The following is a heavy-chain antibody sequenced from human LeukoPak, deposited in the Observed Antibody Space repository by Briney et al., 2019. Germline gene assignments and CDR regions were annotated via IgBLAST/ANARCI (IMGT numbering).Heavy chain of an antibody. D-gene: IGHD6-19*01. Sequence: PGGSLRLSCAASGFTFSSYSMNWVRQAPGKGLEWVSSISSSSSYIYYADSVKGRFTISRDNAKNSLYLQMNSLRAEDTAVYYCARVEQWLGEEYFQHWGQGTLVTVSS. J-gene: IGHJ1*01. V-gene: IGHV3-21*04. CDR1: GFTFSSYS. CDR3: ARVEQWLGEEYFQH. CDR2: ISSSSSYI.